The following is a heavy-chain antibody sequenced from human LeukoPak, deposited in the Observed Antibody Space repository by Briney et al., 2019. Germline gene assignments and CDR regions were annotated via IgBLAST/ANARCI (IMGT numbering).Heavy chain of an antibody. CDR1: GYIFSDYY. V-gene: IGHV1-2*02. CDR2: INPKSGDT. D-gene: IGHD3-22*01. J-gene: IGHJ3*02. CDR3: ATPRIYDSTGYFAFDI. Sequence: GASVKVSCKASGYIFSDYYIHWVRQAPGQGLESMGWINPKSGDTKYAQKFQDRVTMTRDTSIRTAYMELSKLTSEDTAMFYCATPRIYDSTGYFAFDIWGQGTMVIVSS.